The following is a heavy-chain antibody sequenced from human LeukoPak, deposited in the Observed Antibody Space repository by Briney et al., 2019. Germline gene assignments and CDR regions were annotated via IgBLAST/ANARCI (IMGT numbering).Heavy chain of an antibody. J-gene: IGHJ4*02. D-gene: IGHD6-25*01. CDR1: GFSFSSYA. CDR3: AKDPDYRDSSACSYFDY. CDR2: ISGSGGST. Sequence: GGSLRLSCAASGFSFSSYAMSWVRQAPGKGLEWVSGISGSGGSTYYADSVKGRFTISRDNSKNTLFLQVSSLRAGDTAVYHCAKDPDYRDSSACSYFDYWGQGTLVTVSS. V-gene: IGHV3-23*01.